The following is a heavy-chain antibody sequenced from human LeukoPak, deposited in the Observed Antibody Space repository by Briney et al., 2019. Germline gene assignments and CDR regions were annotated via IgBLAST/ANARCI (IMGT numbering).Heavy chain of an antibody. CDR3: AKDALYGGIFGGYFDY. V-gene: IGHV3-23*01. D-gene: IGHD4-23*01. J-gene: IGHJ4*02. Sequence: GGSLRLSCAASGFTFSSYAMSWVRQAPGKGLEWVSAISGSGGSTYYADSVKGRFTISRDNSKNTLYLQMNSLRAEDTAVYYCAKDALYGGIFGGYFDYWGQGTLVTVSS. CDR1: GFTFSSYA. CDR2: ISGSGGST.